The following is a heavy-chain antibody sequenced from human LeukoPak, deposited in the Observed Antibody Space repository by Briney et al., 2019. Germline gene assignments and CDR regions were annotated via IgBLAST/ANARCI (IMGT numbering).Heavy chain of an antibody. Sequence: SGGSLRLSCAGSGFTFRNYEMSWVRQAPGKGLEWVSHISRDGSTVYYADSVKGRFTISRDNAKNSLYLQMNSLRAEDTAVYYCARVSGYSYGNFLYYYVDVWGKGTTVTISS. D-gene: IGHD5-18*01. J-gene: IGHJ6*03. V-gene: IGHV3-48*03. CDR1: GFTFRNYE. CDR3: ARVSGYSYGNFLYYYVDV. CDR2: ISRDGSTV.